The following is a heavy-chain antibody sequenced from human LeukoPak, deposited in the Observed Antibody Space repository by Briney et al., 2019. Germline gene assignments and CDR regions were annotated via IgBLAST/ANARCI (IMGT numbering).Heavy chain of an antibody. CDR2: VSSSGST. J-gene: IGHJ6*03. Sequence: SETLSLTCTVSGGSIDDYCWSWIRQPAGKGLEWIGRVSSSGSTNSNPSLNRRITMSVDTSKTQISLKLSYVTAADTAVYYCARCLNTYYYDSSGYSPEHYYMDVWGTGTTVTVSS. CDR3: ARCLNTYYYDSSGYSPEHYYMDV. D-gene: IGHD3-22*01. V-gene: IGHV4-4*07. CDR1: GGSIDDYC.